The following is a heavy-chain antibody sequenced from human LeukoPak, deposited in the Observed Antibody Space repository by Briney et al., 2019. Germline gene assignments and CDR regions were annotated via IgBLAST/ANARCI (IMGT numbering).Heavy chain of an antibody. CDR3: AREGYDFWSARVSD. CDR2: IYTSGST. V-gene: IGHV4-4*07. J-gene: IGHJ1*01. Sequence: GSLRLSCAASGFTFSDYYMSWIRQPAGKGLEWIGRIYTSGSTNYNPSLKSRVTISVDTSKNQFSLKLSSVTAADTAVYYCAREGYDFWSARVSDWGQGTLVTVSS. D-gene: IGHD3-3*01. CDR1: GFTFSDYY.